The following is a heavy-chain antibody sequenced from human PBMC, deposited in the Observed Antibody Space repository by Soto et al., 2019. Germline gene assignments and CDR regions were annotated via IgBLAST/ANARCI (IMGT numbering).Heavy chain of an antibody. CDR2: VWYDGTTK. D-gene: IGHD3-10*01. Sequence: QVQLVESGGGVVQPGTSLRLSCAASGSTFSNYGMHWCRQAPGKGLEWVAVVWYDGTTKFYPDSVQGRFTISRDNSNNTLYLQMNSLRVDDTAVYYFATVDNYYGSVFWGQGTLVTVSS. CDR1: GSTFSNYG. J-gene: IGHJ4*02. CDR3: ATVDNYYGSVF. V-gene: IGHV3-33*01.